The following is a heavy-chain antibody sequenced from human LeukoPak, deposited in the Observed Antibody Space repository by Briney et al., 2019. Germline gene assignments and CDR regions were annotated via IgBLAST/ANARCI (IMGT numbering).Heavy chain of an antibody. Sequence: GGSLRLSCAAAGFPLNNYPMIWVRQAPGKWLESVSYIAGAGDTMHYADSVRGRFAISRDNGKNSLYLQMSALRAEDTAIYYCARVVGGVAGADFWGQGTLVTVSS. J-gene: IGHJ4*02. CDR3: ARVVGGVAGADF. CDR1: GFPLNNYP. CDR2: IAGAGDTM. V-gene: IGHV3-48*01. D-gene: IGHD6-19*01.